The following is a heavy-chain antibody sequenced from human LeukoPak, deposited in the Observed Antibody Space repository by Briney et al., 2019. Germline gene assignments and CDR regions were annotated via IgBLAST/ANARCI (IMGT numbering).Heavy chain of an antibody. J-gene: IGHJ4*02. D-gene: IGHD3-10*02. CDR2: IWHSGTT. CDR1: GASVSSSNW. CDR3: ARDKAGAMFD. V-gene: IGHV4-4*02. Sequence: SETLSLTCAVSGASVSSSNWWSWVRQSPGKGLEWIGEIWHSGTTNYRPSLKSRVTILVDKSKNQFPLKLRSVTAADTAVYYCARDKAGAMFDWGQGTLVTVSS.